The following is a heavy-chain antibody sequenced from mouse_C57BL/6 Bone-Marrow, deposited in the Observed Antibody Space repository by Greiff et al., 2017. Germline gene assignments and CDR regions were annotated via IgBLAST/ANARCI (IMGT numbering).Heavy chain of an antibody. CDR3: ARERLITTVVPSFAY. Sequence: EVMLVESGGGLVKPGGSLKLSCAASGFTFSSYAMSWVRQTPEKRLEWVATISDGGNYTYYPDNVKGRFTISRDNAKNNLYLQMSHLKSEDTAMYYCARERLITTVVPSFAYWGQGTLVTVSA. V-gene: IGHV5-4*01. CDR2: ISDGGNYT. CDR1: GFTFSSYA. D-gene: IGHD1-1*01. J-gene: IGHJ3*01.